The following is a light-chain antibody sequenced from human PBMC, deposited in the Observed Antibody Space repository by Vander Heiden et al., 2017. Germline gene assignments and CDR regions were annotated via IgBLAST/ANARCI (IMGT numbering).Light chain of an antibody. CDR1: QSVSSY. Sequence: EIVMTQSPATLSLSPGERATLSCMASQSVSSYLAWYQHNSVQAPRLLIYDAPNGATGIPARFNRRRYGIDFTLAIRSLDPEDFAVYYCQHRSNWPPITFGQGTRMEIK. CDR3: QHRSNWPPIT. J-gene: IGKJ5*01. CDR2: DAP. V-gene: IGKV3-11*01.